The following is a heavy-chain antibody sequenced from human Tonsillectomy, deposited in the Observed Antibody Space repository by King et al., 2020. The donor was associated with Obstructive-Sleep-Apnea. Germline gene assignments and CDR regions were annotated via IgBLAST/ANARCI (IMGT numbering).Heavy chain of an antibody. J-gene: IGHJ5*02. CDR1: GYSFTNYW. CDR2: IDPSDSQT. V-gene: IGHV5-10-1*03. Sequence: VQLVQSGAEVKKPGESLRISCKASGYSFTNYWITWVRQMPGKGLEWMGRIDPSDSQTNYSPSYQGHVSISADKSISTAHLQWSSRKASDTAMYYCARRITYGSGTYYNAWFDPWGQGTLVTVSS. D-gene: IGHD3-10*01. CDR3: ARRITYGSGTYYNAWFDP.